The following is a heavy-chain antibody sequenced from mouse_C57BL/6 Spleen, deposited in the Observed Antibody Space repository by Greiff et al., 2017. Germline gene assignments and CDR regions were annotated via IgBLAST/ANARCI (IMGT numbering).Heavy chain of an antibody. CDR3: ARTYYGSSGWYFDV. J-gene: IGHJ1*03. Sequence: QVTLKESGPGILQPSQTLSLTCSFSGFSLSTFGMGVGWIRQPSGKGLEWLAHIWWDDDKYYNPALKSRLTISKDTSKNQVFLKIANVDTADTATYYCARTYYGSSGWYFDVWGTGTTVTVSS. V-gene: IGHV8-8*01. D-gene: IGHD1-1*01. CDR1: GFSLSTFGMG. CDR2: IWWDDDK.